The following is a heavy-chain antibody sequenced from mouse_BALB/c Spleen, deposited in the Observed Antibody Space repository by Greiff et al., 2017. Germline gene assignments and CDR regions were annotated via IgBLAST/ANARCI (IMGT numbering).Heavy chain of an antibody. V-gene: IGHV2-9*02. D-gene: IGHD1-1*01. CDR1: GFSLNSYG. Sequence: VKLMESGPGLVAPSQSLSITCTVSGFSLNSYGVHWVRQPPGKGLEWLGVIWAGGSTNYNSALMSRLSISKDNSKSQVFLKMNSLQTDDTAMYYCAREDYYGPWFAYWGQGTLVTVSA. CDR3: AREDYYGPWFAY. CDR2: IWAGGST. J-gene: IGHJ3*01.